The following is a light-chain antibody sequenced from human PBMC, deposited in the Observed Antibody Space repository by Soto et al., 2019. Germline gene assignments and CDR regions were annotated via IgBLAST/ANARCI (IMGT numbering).Light chain of an antibody. CDR2: DDN. Sequence: TQPPSVSAAPGQKVTISCSGSSSNIGGNSVSWYQQLPGTAPKLLIYDDNKRPSGIPDRFSGSKSGTSATLGITGFQTGDEADYYCGSWDSSLSASVFGTGTKVTVL. CDR3: GSWDSSLSASV. J-gene: IGLJ1*01. V-gene: IGLV1-51*01. CDR1: SSNIGGNS.